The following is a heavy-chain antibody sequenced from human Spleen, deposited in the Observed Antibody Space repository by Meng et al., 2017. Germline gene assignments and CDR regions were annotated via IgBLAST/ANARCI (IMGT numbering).Heavy chain of an antibody. D-gene: IGHD6-19*01. V-gene: IGHV1-2*06. J-gene: IGHJ4*02. CDR2: INPKSGDT. CDR3: ARYQPPYSSGWNAGDHDY. CDR1: GYNFPDYY. Sequence: ASVKVSCKPSGYNFPDYYIHWVRRAPGQGLEWMGRINPKSGDTHYAQKFQARVTMTGDTSISTAYMELRSLRSDDTAVYYCARYQPPYSSGWNAGDHDYWGQGTLVTVSS.